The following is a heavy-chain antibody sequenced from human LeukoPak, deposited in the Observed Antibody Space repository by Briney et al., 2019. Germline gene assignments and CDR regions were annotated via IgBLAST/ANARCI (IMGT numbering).Heavy chain of an antibody. V-gene: IGHV4-34*01. Sequence: SETLSLTCAVYGGSFSGYYWSWIRQPPGKGLEWIGEINHSGSTNYNPSLKSRVTISVDTSKNQFSLKLSSVTAADTAVYYCARAAMTTVTTVDHYYYYYGMDVWGQGTTVTVSS. CDR1: GGSFSGYY. J-gene: IGHJ6*02. CDR2: INHSGST. CDR3: ARAAMTTVTTVDHYYYYYGMDV. D-gene: IGHD4-17*01.